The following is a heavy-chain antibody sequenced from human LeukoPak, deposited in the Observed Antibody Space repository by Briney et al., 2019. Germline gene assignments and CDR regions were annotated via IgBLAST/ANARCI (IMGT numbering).Heavy chain of an antibody. CDR2: ISANTGNT. D-gene: IGHD5-12*01. CDR1: GYTFTNYG. Sequence: ASVKVSCRASGYTFTNYGLFWVRQGPGQGLEWMGWISANTGNTKFLQNFKGRVSMTTDTATSTAYMELRNLSSVDTAVYYCARSSSGYNYRYNYGTDVWGQGTTVIVSS. V-gene: IGHV1-18*01. CDR3: ARSSSGYNYRYNYGTDV. J-gene: IGHJ6*02.